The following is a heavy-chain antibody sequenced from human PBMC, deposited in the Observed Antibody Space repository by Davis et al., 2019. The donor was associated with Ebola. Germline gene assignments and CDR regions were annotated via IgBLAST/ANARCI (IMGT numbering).Heavy chain of an antibody. CDR2: IYYSGIT. V-gene: IGHV4-39*07. D-gene: IGHD5-12*01. CDR3: ARGGGYGKGIDY. Sequence: SETLSLTCTVSGDSISSSSYYWGWIRQPPGKGLEWIGSIYYSGITYYNPSLKSRVTISVDTSKNQLSLRLSSVTAADTAVYYCARGGGYGKGIDYWGQGTLVTVSS. CDR1: GDSISSSSYY. J-gene: IGHJ4*02.